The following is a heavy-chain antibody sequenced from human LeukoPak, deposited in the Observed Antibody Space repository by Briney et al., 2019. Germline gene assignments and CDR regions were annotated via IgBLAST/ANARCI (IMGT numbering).Heavy chain of an antibody. CDR2: IKQDGGDK. J-gene: IGHJ4*02. D-gene: IGHD3-3*01. CDR1: GFTFSDYW. V-gene: IGHV3-7*01. CDR3: AKIPGARFLEWLFFDY. Sequence: GGSLRLSCAASGFTFSDYWMSWVRQAPGKGLEWVATIKQDGGDKYYVDSVKGRLTISRDNAKNSLYLQMNSLRAEDTAVYYCAKIPGARFLEWLFFDYWGQGTLVTVSS.